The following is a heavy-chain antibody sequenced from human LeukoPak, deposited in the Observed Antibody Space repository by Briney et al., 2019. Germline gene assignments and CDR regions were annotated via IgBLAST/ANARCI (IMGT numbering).Heavy chain of an antibody. V-gene: IGHV4-39*07. D-gene: IGHD1-26*01. CDR3: ARDRMGATMMGFDP. J-gene: IGHJ5*02. Sequence: SETLSLTCTVSGGSISSSSYYWGWIRQPPGKGLEWIGSIYYSGSTYYNPSLKSRVTISVDTSKNRFSLKLSSVTAADTAVYYCARDRMGATMMGFDPWGQGTLVTVSS. CDR1: GGSISSSSYY. CDR2: IYYSGST.